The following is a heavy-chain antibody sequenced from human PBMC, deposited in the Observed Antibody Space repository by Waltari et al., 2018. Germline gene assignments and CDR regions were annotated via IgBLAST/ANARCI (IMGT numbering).Heavy chain of an antibody. Sequence: EVQLVESGGGLIQPGGSLRLSCAASVFTVSSTYMSWVRQAPGKGLGGVSVIYSGGSKCYADSVKGRFTISGDNSKNTLYLQMNSLRAEDTAVYYCARDYDFWSGYYGMDVWGQGTTVTVSS. V-gene: IGHV3-53*01. CDR3: ARDYDFWSGYYGMDV. J-gene: IGHJ6*02. D-gene: IGHD3-3*01. CDR1: VFTVSSTY. CDR2: IYSGGSK.